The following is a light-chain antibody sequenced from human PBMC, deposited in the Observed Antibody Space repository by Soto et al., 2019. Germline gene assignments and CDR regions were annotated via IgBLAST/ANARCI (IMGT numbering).Light chain of an antibody. J-gene: IGKJ3*01. Sequence: DIQMTQSPSSLSASVGDRVTISCQASQDITRYLNWYQHKPGKAPKLLIYDASILEAGVPPRFSGSGSGTDSTLSISSLQPEDVATYYCQHCDYLPIFGPGTTVDFK. CDR1: QDITRY. V-gene: IGKV1-33*01. CDR3: QHCDYLPI. CDR2: DAS.